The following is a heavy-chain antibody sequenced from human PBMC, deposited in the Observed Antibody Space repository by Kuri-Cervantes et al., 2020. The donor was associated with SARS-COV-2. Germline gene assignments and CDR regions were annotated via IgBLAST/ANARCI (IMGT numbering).Heavy chain of an antibody. CDR3: ASQIRSSSSFIDY. CDR1: GGSISSGGYY. V-gene: IGHV4-31*03. J-gene: IGHJ4*02. CDR2: IYYSGST. Sequence: SETLSLTCTVSGGSISSGGYYWSWIRQHPGKGLEWIGYIYYSGSTYYNPSLKSRVTISVDTSKNQFSLKLSSVTAADTAVYYCASQIRSSSSFIDYWGQGTLVTSSS. D-gene: IGHD6-13*01.